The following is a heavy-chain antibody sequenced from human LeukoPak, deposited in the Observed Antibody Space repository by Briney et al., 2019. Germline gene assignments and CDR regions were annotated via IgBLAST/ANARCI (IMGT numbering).Heavy chain of an antibody. CDR2: IYYSGST. V-gene: IGHV4-39*07. D-gene: IGHD3-10*01. Sequence: KPSETLSLTCTVSGGSISSSSYYWGWIRQPPGKGLEWIGSIYYSGSTYYNPSLKSRVTISVDTSKNQFSLKLSSVTAADTAVYYCARGEGLLWFGELLGDAFDIWGQGTMVTVSS. CDR1: GGSISSSSYY. J-gene: IGHJ3*02. CDR3: ARGEGLLWFGELLGDAFDI.